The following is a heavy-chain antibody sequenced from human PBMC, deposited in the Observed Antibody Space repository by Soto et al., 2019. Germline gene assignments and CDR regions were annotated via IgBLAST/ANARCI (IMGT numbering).Heavy chain of an antibody. Sequence: GASVKVSCKASGYTFTGYYMHWVRQAPGQGVEWMGWINPNSGGTNYAQKFQGWVTMTRDTSISTAYMELSRLRSDDTAVYYCARYLYPSEESTSCYSYWGQGTLVTVSS. V-gene: IGHV1-2*04. CDR2: INPNSGGT. CDR3: ARYLYPSEESTSCYSY. CDR1: GYTFTGYY. D-gene: IGHD2-2*01. J-gene: IGHJ4*02.